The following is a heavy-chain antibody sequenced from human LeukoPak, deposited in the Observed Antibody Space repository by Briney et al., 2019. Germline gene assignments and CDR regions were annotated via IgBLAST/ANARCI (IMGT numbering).Heavy chain of an antibody. D-gene: IGHD3-10*01. CDR3: ARESSVRGYVFDY. J-gene: IGHJ4*02. CDR2: ISGSGNYI. Sequence: PGGSLRLSCTASGFSFSSYSMNWVRQAPGKGLEWVSLISGSGNYIFYADSVKGRFTISRDHAKNSLYLQMNCLRAEDTAVYYCARESSVRGYVFDYWGQGTLVTVSS. CDR1: GFSFSSYS. V-gene: IGHV3-21*01.